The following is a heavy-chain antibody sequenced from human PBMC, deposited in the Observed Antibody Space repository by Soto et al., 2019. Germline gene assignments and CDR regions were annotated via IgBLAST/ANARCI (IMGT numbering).Heavy chain of an antibody. Sequence: QVQLQESGPGLVKPSETLSLTCTVSGGSISSYYWSWIRQPPGKGLEWIGYIYYSGSTNYNPSLKSRGTISVDTSKNQFSLKLSSVTAADTAGYYWARAEQWLVRRYFDYWGQGTLVTVSS. CDR3: ARAEQWLVRRYFDY. J-gene: IGHJ4*02. V-gene: IGHV4-59*08. CDR1: GGSISSYY. CDR2: IYYSGST. D-gene: IGHD6-19*01.